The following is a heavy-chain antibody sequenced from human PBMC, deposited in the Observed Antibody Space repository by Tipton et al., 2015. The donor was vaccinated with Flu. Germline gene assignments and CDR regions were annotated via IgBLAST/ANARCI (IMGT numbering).Heavy chain of an antibody. Sequence: TLSLTCPVSGDSIGRGYCWAWIRQFPGKGLEWIETVSRTGSTIYNPSHKSRVTIAMDTSKNPFSLNMRSVTAADMAVYYCARRDYSNYVSDPKSWFDPWGQGTLVAVSS. CDR3: ARRDYSNYVSDPKSWFDP. D-gene: IGHD4-11*01. CDR1: GDSIGRGYC. J-gene: IGHJ5*02. CDR2: VSRTGST. V-gene: IGHV4-38-2*01.